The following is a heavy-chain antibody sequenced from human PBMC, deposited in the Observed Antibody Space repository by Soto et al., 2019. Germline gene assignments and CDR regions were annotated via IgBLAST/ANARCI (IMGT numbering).Heavy chain of an antibody. V-gene: IGHV1-18*01. J-gene: IGHJ6*01. D-gene: IGHD1-26*01. CDR3: SLSYLDMEV. CDR2: ISTYNGNT. CDR1: CNTFTIYF. Sequence: ASVNVSFKASCNTFTIYFIILVRQAPGQGLEWMGCISTYNGNTNYTQSIQGRLTMTTDTSTSTAYMELRSLRSDDTAVYHCSLSYLDMEVWGQGTTVNVSS.